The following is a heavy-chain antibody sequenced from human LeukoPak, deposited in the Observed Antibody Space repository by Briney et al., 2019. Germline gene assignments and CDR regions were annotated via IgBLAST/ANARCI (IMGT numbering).Heavy chain of an antibody. D-gene: IGHD3-22*01. V-gene: IGHV3-69-1*01. CDR1: GFSFSDYG. Sequence: GGSLRLSCDTSGFSFSDYGMNWVRQAPGKGLEWVSSIGSGGHTFYADPVKGRFTISRDNAKNSMYLQMNSLRAEDTAVYYCARGGYPRYWGQGSLVTVSS. J-gene: IGHJ4*02. CDR2: IGSGGHT. CDR3: ARGGYPRY.